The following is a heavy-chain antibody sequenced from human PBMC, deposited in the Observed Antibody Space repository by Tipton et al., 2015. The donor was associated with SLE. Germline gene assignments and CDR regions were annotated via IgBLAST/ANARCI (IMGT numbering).Heavy chain of an antibody. CDR3: ARNRYSYGYAPPATYYWYFDL. D-gene: IGHD5-18*01. CDR1: GGSISSHY. CDR2: IYYSGST. V-gene: IGHV4-59*11. Sequence: LRLSCTVSGGSISSHYWSWIRQPPGKGLEWIGYIYYSGSTNYNPSLKSRVTISVDTSKNQFSLKLSSVAAADTAVYYCARNRYSYGYAPPATYYWYFDLWGRGTLVTVSS. J-gene: IGHJ2*01.